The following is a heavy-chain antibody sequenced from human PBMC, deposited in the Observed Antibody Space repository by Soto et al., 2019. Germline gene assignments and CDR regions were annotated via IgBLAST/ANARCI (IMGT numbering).Heavy chain of an antibody. CDR2: IYYSGST. D-gene: IGHD5-18*01. CDR1: GGSISSGDYY. Sequence: SEARSLQCTVSGGSISSGDYYWTWIRHPRGKGLEWIGYIYYSGSTYYNPSLKSRVTISVDTSKNQFSLKLSSVTAADTAVYYCARGWDRGYSYGGFDYWGQGILVTVSS. V-gene: IGHV4-30-4*01. J-gene: IGHJ4*02. CDR3: ARGWDRGYSYGGFDY.